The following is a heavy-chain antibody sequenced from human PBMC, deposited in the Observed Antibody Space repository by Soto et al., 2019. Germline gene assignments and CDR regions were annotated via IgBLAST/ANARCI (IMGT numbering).Heavy chain of an antibody. Sequence: EVQLVESGGGLVQPGGSLRLSCAASGFTVSSNYMSWVRQAPGKGLEWVSVIYSGGSTYYADSVKGRFTISRDNSKNTLYRQMNSLRAEDTAVYYCARDTLLGYCSGGSCYHYWGQGTLVTVSS. CDR2: IYSGGST. V-gene: IGHV3-66*01. D-gene: IGHD2-15*01. CDR3: ARDTLLGYCSGGSCYHY. J-gene: IGHJ4*02. CDR1: GFTVSSNY.